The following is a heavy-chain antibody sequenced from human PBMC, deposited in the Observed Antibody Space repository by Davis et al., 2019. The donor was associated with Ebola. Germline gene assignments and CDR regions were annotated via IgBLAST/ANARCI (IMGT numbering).Heavy chain of an antibody. D-gene: IGHD1-7*01. J-gene: IGHJ6*02. Sequence: PSETLSLTCTVSGGSVSSGSYYWSWIRQPPGKGLEWIGEINHSGSTNYNPSLKSRVTISVDTSKNQFSLKLSSVTAADTAVYYCARLELTYYYYYYGMDVWGQGTTVTVSS. CDR1: GGSVSSGSYY. CDR2: INHSGST. V-gene: IGHV4-39*07. CDR3: ARLELTYYYYYYGMDV.